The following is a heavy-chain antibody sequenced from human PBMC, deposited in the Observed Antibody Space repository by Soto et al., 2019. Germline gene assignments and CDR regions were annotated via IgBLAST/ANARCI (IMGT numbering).Heavy chain of an antibody. CDR1: GFTFSSYA. CDR2: ISYDGSNK. CDR3: ARPSSFGIAAAGTLLSAFDI. Sequence: GGSLRLSCAASGFTFSSYAMHWVRQAPGKGLEWVAVISYDGSNKYYADSVKGRFTISRDNSKNTLYLQMNSLRAEDTAVYYCARPSSFGIAAAGTLLSAFDIWGQGTMVTVSS. V-gene: IGHV3-30-3*01. D-gene: IGHD6-13*01. J-gene: IGHJ3*02.